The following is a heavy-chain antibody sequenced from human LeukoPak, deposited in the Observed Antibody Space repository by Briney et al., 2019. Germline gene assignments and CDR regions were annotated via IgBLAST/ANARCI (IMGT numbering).Heavy chain of an antibody. J-gene: IGHJ6*02. CDR1: GFTFSSYW. D-gene: IGHD2-15*01. CDR3: AREFRDEGVDYYGMDV. Sequence: PGGSLRLSCAASGFTFSSYWMPWVRQAPGKGLVWVSRINSDGSSTSYADSVKGRFTISRDNAKNTLYLQMNSLRAEDTAVYYCAREFRDEGVDYYGMDVWGQGTTVTVSS. CDR2: INSDGSST. V-gene: IGHV3-74*01.